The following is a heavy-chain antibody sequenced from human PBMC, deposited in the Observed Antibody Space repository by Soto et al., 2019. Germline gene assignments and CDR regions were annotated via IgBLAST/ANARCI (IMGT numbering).Heavy chain of an antibody. CDR2: VNHNGRN. J-gene: IGHJ3*01. D-gene: IGHD6-19*01. V-gene: IGHV4-34*01. CDR3: ARGGRSDWKVAFDF. Sequence: PSETLSLTCAGYGGSFSGYFWNWIRQTPGKGLEWIGKVNHNGRNNYNPSLKSRVTISLDMSKNQISLKLTTVTAADTAVYYCARGGRSDWKVAFDFWGQGTMVTVSS. CDR1: GGSFSGYF.